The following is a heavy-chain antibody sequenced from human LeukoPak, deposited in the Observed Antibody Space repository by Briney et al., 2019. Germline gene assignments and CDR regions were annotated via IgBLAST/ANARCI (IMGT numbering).Heavy chain of an antibody. V-gene: IGHV3-21*01. CDR2: ISSSSGYI. J-gene: IGHJ5*02. CDR3: ARGPRGRLELLGFDP. CDR1: GFTFSSYS. Sequence: GGSLRLSCAASGFTFSSYSMNWVRQAPGKGLEWVSSISSSSGYIYYADSVKGRFTISRDNAKNSLYLQMNSLRAEDTAVYYCARGPRGRLELLGFDPWGQGTLVTVSS. D-gene: IGHD1-7*01.